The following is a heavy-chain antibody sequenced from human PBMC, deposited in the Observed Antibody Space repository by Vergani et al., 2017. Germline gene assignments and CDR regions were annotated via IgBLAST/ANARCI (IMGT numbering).Heavy chain of an antibody. D-gene: IGHD2-2*01. CDR1: GYSISSGYY. CDR3: ARLRGYCSSTSCSYFDY. Sequence: QVQLQESGPGLVKPSETLSLTCAVSGYSISSGYYWGWIRQPPGKGLEWIGSIYHSGSTYYNPSLKSRVTITVDTSKNQVSLRLSSVTAADTAVYYCARLRGYCSSTSCSYFDYWGQGTLVTVSS. V-gene: IGHV4-38-2*01. J-gene: IGHJ4*02. CDR2: IYHSGST.